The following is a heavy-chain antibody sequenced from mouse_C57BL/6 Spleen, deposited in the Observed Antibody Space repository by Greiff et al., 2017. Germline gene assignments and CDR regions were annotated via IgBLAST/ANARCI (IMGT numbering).Heavy chain of an antibody. J-gene: IGHJ3*01. V-gene: IGHV5-6*01. CDR3: ERPGCAMVTRAWLAY. CDR2: ISSGGSYT. Sequence: EVMLVESGGDLVKPGGSLKLSCAASGFTFSSYGMSWVRQTPDKRLEWVATISSGGSYTYYPDSVKGRFTISRDNTKNTLYLQMSSLESEGTAMYDCERPGCAMVTRAWLAYWGQGTLVTVSA. D-gene: IGHD2-2*01. CDR1: GFTFSSYG.